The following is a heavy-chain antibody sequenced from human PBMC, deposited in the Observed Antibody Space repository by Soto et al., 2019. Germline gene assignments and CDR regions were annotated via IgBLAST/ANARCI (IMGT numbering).Heavy chain of an antibody. D-gene: IGHD4-17*01. V-gene: IGHV3-23*01. J-gene: IGHJ4*02. CDR3: TKEDGDYGYFDY. CDR2: ISGSGGST. CDR1: GFTFSSYA. Sequence: EVQLLESGGGLVQPGGSLRLSCAASGFTFSSYAMSWVRQAPGKGLEWVSDISGSGGSTYYADSVKGRFTISRDNSKNTLYLQINGVRAEDTAVYYCTKEDGDYGYFDYWGQGTLVTVSS.